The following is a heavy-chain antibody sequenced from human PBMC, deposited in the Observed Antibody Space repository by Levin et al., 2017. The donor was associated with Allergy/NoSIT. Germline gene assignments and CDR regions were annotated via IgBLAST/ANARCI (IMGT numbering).Heavy chain of an antibody. J-gene: IGHJ3*02. V-gene: IGHV3-48*01. D-gene: IGHD3-16*01. CDR2: ISTNSARI. CDR3: ARDLAYGFDS. CDR1: GFTFSSYS. Sequence: PGGSLRLSCAASGFTFSSYSMNWVRQAPGKGLEWISYISTNSARITNAESVKGRFTIYRDNAKNSLYLQMDSLRVEDTAVYYCARDLAYGFDSWGKGTRVTVSS.